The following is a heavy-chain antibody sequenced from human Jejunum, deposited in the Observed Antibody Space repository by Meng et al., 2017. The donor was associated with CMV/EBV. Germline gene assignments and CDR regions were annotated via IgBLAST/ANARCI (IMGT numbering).Heavy chain of an antibody. CDR1: GYTFTDYY. Sequence: KSSGYTFTDYYRHWLRQAPGQGLEWMGCIDPNSGGTNHAQKFQGGVTMTRDTSISTAYMELNRLRSDDTAVYYCARGPSHGAFDYWGQGTLVTVSS. CDR3: ARGPSHGAFDY. CDR2: IDPNSGGT. D-gene: IGHD1-26*01. J-gene: IGHJ4*02. V-gene: IGHV1-2*02.